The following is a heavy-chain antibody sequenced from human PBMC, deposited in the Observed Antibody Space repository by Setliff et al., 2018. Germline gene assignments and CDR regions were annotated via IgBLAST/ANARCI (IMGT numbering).Heavy chain of an antibody. CDR3: ARGRAHVDY. CDR1: GGSFSGYY. V-gene: IGHV4-34*01. CDR2: INHSGST. J-gene: IGHJ4*02. Sequence: PSETLSLTCAVYGGSFSGYYWSWIRQPPGKGLEWIGEINHSGSTNYNPSLKSRVTISVDTSKNQFSLKLSSVTAADTAVYYCARGRAHVDYWGQGTLVTVSS.